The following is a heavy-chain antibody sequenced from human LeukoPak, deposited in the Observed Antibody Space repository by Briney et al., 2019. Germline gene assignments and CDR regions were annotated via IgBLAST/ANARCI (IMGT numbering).Heavy chain of an antibody. CDR2: INPYNGNT. J-gene: IGHJ4*02. Sequence: ASVKVSCKASGYSFTIYGITWVRQAPGQGVEWMGWINPYNGNTNYAQKLQGRVTMTTDTSTSTAYMDLRSLRSDDTAVYYCARERSGWFFSNWGQGTLVTVSS. D-gene: IGHD6-19*01. CDR3: ARERSGWFFSN. CDR1: GYSFTIYG. V-gene: IGHV1-18*01.